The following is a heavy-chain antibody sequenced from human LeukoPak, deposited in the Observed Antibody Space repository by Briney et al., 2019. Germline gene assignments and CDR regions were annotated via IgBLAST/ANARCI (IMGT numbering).Heavy chain of an antibody. V-gene: IGHV3-15*01. J-gene: IGHJ4*02. CDR3: ATASSGLFY. D-gene: IGHD3-16*01. CDR1: GLTFSNAW. CDR2: IKRKTDGETT. Sequence: GESLRLSCAASGLTFSNAWMSWVRQAPGEGLEWVGRIKRKTDGETTEYVAPVKGRFTISRDDSKNTLYLQMNSLKTEATGVYYCATASSGLFYWGQGTLVTVSS.